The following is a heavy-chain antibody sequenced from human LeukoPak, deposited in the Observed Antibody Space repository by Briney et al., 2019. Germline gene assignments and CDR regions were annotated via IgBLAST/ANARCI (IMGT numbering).Heavy chain of an antibody. D-gene: IGHD4-23*01. CDR3: AKDSNQCTVADY. CDR2: ISWNSGSI. V-gene: IGHV3-9*01. J-gene: IGHJ4*02. Sequence: GRSLRLSCAASGFTFDDYAMHWVRQAPGKGLEWVSGISWNSGSIGYADSVKGRFTISRDNSKNTLYLQMNSLRAEDTAVYYCAKDSNQCTVADYWGQGTLVTVSS. CDR1: GFTFDDYA.